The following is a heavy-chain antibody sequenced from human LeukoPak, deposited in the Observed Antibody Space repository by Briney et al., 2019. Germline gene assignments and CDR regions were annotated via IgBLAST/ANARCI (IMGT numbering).Heavy chain of an antibody. CDR2: MNPKSGNT. J-gene: IGHJ3*02. CDR1: GYTFTRYD. D-gene: IGHD5-12*01. CDR3: ATEKHVDIVATGEAFDI. Sequence: ASLKVSCKASGYTFTRYDINWVRQATGQGLEWMGWMNPKSGNTGYAQKFQGRVTMSEDTSTDTAFMELSSLRSEDTAVYYCATEKHVDIVATGEAFDIWGQGTMVTVSS. V-gene: IGHV1-8*01.